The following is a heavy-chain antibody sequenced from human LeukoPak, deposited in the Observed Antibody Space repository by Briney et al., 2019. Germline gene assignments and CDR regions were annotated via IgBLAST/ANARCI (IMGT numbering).Heavy chain of an antibody. J-gene: IGHJ5*02. Sequence: SETLPLTCAVYGGSFSGYYWSWIRQPPGEGLEWIGEINHSGSTNYNPSLKSRVTISVDTSKNQFSLKLSSVTAADTAVYYCARGGVVVPAAMSNWFDPWGQGTLVTVSS. V-gene: IGHV4-34*01. CDR2: INHSGST. D-gene: IGHD2-2*01. CDR1: GGSFSGYY. CDR3: ARGGVVVPAAMSNWFDP.